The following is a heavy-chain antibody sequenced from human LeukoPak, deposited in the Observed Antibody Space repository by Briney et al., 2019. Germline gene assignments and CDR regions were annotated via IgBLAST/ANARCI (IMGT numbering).Heavy chain of an antibody. Sequence: GGSLRLSCAASGFTFSSYSMNWVRQAPGKGLEWVSSISSSSSYIYYADSVKGRFTISRDNAKNSLYLQMNSLRAEDTAAYYCARAIRYQLLSDYWGQGTLVTVSS. CDR3: ARAIRYQLLSDY. CDR2: ISSSSSYI. D-gene: IGHD2-2*01. J-gene: IGHJ4*02. CDR1: GFTFSSYS. V-gene: IGHV3-21*04.